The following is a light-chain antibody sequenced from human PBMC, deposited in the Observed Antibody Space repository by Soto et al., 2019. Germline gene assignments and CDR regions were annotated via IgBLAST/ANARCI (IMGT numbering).Light chain of an antibody. CDR3: QQYHNWPIT. V-gene: IGKV3-15*01. CDR1: QSVSSK. J-gene: IGKJ5*01. Sequence: EIVMTQSPATLSVSPGEGATLSCMASQSVSSKLAWYQQKPGQAPRLLIYGASTRATGIPARFSGSGSGTDFTLTTSGLESEDFAVYSCQQYHNWPITFGQGTRLEIK. CDR2: GAS.